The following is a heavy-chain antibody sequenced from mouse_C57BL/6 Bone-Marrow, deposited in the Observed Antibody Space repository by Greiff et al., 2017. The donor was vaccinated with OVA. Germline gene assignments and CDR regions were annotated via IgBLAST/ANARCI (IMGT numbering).Heavy chain of an antibody. V-gene: IGHV5-4*01. D-gene: IGHD2-3*01. CDR3: AREGWLLLYYYAMYY. CDR2: ISDGGSYT. CDR1: GFTFSSYA. Sequence: EVQVVESGGGLVKPGGSLKLSCAASGFTFSSYAMSWVRQTPEKRLEWVATISDGGSYTYYPDNVKGRFTISRDNAKNNLYLQMSHLKSEDTAMYYCAREGWLLLYYYAMYYWGQGTSVTVSS. J-gene: IGHJ4*01.